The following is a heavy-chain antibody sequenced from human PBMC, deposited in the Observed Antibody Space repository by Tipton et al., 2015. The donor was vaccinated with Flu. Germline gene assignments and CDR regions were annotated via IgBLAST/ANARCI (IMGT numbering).Heavy chain of an antibody. CDR1: DGSISSSSYY. J-gene: IGHJ5*01. CDR3: AKVKFGWVES. CDR2: IYYTGYP. V-gene: IGHV4-39*07. D-gene: IGHD3-16*01. Sequence: TLSLTCSVSDGSISSSSYYWGWIRQTPGRGLEWVGSIYYTGYPYHNPSLKSRLAMSIDTSKNQFFLRLSSMTAADTAVYYCAKVKFGWVESWAQGILVTVSS.